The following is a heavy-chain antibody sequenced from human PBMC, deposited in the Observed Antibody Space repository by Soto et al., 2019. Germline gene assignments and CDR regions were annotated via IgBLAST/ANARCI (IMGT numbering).Heavy chain of an antibody. CDR2: ISYDGSNK. CDR1: GFTFSSYA. J-gene: IGHJ6*02. V-gene: IGHV3-30-3*01. CDR3: ARVPYSSSWYNYYYYGMDV. D-gene: IGHD6-13*01. Sequence: QVQLVESGGGVVQPGRSLRLSCAASGFTFSSYAMHWVRQAPGKGLEWVAVISYDGSNKYYADSVQGRFTISRDNSKNPLYLHMNSLRAEDTAVYYCARVPYSSSWYNYYYYGMDVWGQGTTVTVSS.